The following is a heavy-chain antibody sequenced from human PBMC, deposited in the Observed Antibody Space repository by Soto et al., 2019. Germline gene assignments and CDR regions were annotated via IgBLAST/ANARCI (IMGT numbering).Heavy chain of an antibody. CDR3: ARGSSPGGLGYYGMDV. CDR1: GGTFSSYA. J-gene: IGHJ6*02. V-gene: IGHV1-69*13. CDR2: IIPIFGTA. Sequence: ASVKVSCKASGGTFSSYAISWVRQAPGQGLEWMGGIIPIFGTANYAQKFQGRVTITADESTSTAYMELSSLRSEDTAVYYCARGSSPGGLGYYGMDVWGQGTTVTSP. D-gene: IGHD1-26*01.